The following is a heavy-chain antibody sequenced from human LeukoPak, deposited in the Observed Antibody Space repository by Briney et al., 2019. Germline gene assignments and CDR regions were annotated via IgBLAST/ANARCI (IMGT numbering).Heavy chain of an antibody. J-gene: IGHJ3*02. CDR1: GFTFSNAW. D-gene: IGHD3-22*01. CDR3: TTDTSGYSAFDI. V-gene: IGHV3-15*01. Sequence: GGSLRLSCAASGFTFSNAWMSWVRQAPGKGLEWVGRIKSKTDGGSTDYAAPVKGRFTISRDDSKNTLYLQMNSLKTEDTAVYYCTTDTSGYSAFDIWGQGTMVTVSS. CDR2: IKSKTDGGST.